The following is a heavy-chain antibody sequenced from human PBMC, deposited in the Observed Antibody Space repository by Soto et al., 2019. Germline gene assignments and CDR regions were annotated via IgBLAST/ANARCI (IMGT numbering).Heavy chain of an antibody. J-gene: IGHJ4*02. V-gene: IGHV3-23*01. CDR1: GFTFSNYG. CDR3: AKDNGGLCAS. D-gene: IGHD2-2*01. CDR2: ISGTADRT. Sequence: EVQLLEAGGGLVHPGGSLRLSCAASGFTFSNYGMSWVRQAPGKGPEWVSGISGTADRTYYADSVKGRFTISRDNSKDTLHLQMNSLRAEDTAVYYCAKDNGGLCASWGQGTLVTVSS.